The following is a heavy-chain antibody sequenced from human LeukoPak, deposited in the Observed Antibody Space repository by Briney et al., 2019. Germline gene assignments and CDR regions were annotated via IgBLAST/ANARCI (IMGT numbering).Heavy chain of an antibody. CDR1: GFTFGDYW. J-gene: IGHJ2*01. Sequence: GGSLRLSCAASGFTFGDYWMNWARQAPGKGLEWVAIINYHGSEKYYVDSVKDRFTISRDNAEKSLYLQMNSLRDEDTAVYYCAKLSGWAAYWYFDLWGRGTLVTVSS. D-gene: IGHD6-19*01. CDR2: INYHGSEK. V-gene: IGHV3-7*01. CDR3: AKLSGWAAYWYFDL.